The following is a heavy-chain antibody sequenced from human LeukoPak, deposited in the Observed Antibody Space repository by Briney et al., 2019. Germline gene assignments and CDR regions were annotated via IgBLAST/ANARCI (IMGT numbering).Heavy chain of an antibody. Sequence: SETLSLTCTASGGSISSYYWSWIRQPPGNGLEWIGYIYYSGSTNYNPSLKSRVTISVDTSKNQFSLKLSSVTAADTAVYYCARDGCSGGSCYSGNWFDPWGQGTLVTVSS. J-gene: IGHJ5*02. V-gene: IGHV4-59*12. CDR3: ARDGCSGGSCYSGNWFDP. CDR2: IYYSGST. D-gene: IGHD2-15*01. CDR1: GGSISSYY.